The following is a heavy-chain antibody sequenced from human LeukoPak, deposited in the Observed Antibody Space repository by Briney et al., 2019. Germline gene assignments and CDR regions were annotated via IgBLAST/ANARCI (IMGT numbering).Heavy chain of an antibody. CDR2: IYSGGAT. V-gene: IGHV3-66*01. CDR1: ELTVSSDY. CDR3: ARGGGAFCDNKCYRTFDY. J-gene: IGHJ4*02. D-gene: IGHD2-21*01. Sequence: GGSLRLSCAASELTVSSDYMSWVRQAPGQGLEWVSVIYSGGATYYAGSVKGRFTISRDNSKNTLYLQMNSLRAEDTAVYYCARGGGAFCDNKCYRTFDYWGQGTLVTVSS.